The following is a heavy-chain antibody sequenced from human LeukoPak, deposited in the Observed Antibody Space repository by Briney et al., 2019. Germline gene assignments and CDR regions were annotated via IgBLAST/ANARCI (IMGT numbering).Heavy chain of an antibody. CDR3: ARGGSIVGATRHTSGAFDI. CDR2: INPNSGGT. Sequence: ASVKVSCKASGYTFTSYAMNWVRQAPGQGLEWMGWINPNSGGTNYAQKFQGRVTMTRDTSISTAYMELSRLRSDDTAVYYCARGGSIVGATRHTSGAFDIWGQGTMVTVSS. CDR1: GYTFTSYA. J-gene: IGHJ3*02. V-gene: IGHV1-2*02. D-gene: IGHD1-26*01.